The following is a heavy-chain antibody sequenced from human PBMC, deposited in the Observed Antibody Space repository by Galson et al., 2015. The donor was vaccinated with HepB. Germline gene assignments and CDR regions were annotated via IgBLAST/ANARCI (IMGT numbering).Heavy chain of an antibody. D-gene: IGHD2-2*01. CDR1: GITVSSNY. J-gene: IGHJ4*02. Sequence: SLRLSCAASGITVSSNYMSWVRQAPGKGLEWVPVIYSGGRTYYADSVKGRFTISRDNSKNTLYLQMNSLRAEDTAVYYCAGDIGDCSSTTCLDYWGQGTLVTVSS. CDR3: AGDIGDCSSTTCLDY. CDR2: IYSGGRT. V-gene: IGHV3-66*01.